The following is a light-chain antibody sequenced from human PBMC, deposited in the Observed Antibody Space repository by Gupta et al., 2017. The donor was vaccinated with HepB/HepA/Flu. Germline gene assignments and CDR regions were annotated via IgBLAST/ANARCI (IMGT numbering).Light chain of an antibody. Sequence: DIRMTQSPSSLSASVGDRVTITCRASQNIRKFLNWYQQAPGKAPKLLIYGVSTLHSGVPTRFSGSGSETDFTLTITNVEPEDFATYYCQQSYNLPQVTFGQGTRLEMK. CDR2: GVS. CDR3: QQSYNLPQVT. CDR1: QNIRKF. J-gene: IGKJ5*01. V-gene: IGKV1-39*01.